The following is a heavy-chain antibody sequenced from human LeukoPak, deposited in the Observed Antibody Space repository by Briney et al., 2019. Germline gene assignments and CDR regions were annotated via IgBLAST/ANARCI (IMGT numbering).Heavy chain of an antibody. CDR1: GYTFTSYY. D-gene: IGHD6-25*01. V-gene: IGHV1-46*01. CDR3: ARGGYQNAFDS. Sequence: ASVKVSCKASGYTFTSYYMHWVRQAPGQGLEWMGIINPSGGGTSYAQKFQGRVTMTRDISTSTVYMELSSLRSEDTAVYYCARGGYQNAFDSWGQGTMVTGSS. CDR2: INPSGGGT. J-gene: IGHJ3*02.